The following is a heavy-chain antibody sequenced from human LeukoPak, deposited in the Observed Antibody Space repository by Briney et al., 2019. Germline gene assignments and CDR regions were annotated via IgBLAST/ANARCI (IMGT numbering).Heavy chain of an antibody. CDR2: IKRDGSEK. V-gene: IGHV3-7*01. D-gene: IGHD3-22*01. CDR3: ARDISDDSSGYYHSGSAGYYFDY. J-gene: IGHJ4*02. CDR1: GFTFSSYW. Sequence: PGGSLRLSCAASGFTFSSYWMSWVRQAPGKGLEWVANIKRDGSEKYYVDSVKGRFTISRDNAKNSLYLQMNSLRAEDTAVYYCARDISDDSSGYYHSGSAGYYFDYWGQGTLVTVSS.